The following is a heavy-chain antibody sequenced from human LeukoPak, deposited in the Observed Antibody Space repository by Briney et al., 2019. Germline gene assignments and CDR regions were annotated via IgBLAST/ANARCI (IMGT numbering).Heavy chain of an antibody. Sequence: GESLKISCKGSGYSFTSYWIGWVRQMPGKGLEWMGIIYPDDSDTRYSPSFQGQVTMSADKSISTAYLQWSSLRASDTAMYYCAKVGPLSPSQNSFDPWGQGTLVTVSS. D-gene: IGHD2-2*01. J-gene: IGHJ5*02. CDR3: AKVGPLSPSQNSFDP. CDR1: GYSFTSYW. V-gene: IGHV5-51*01. CDR2: IYPDDSDT.